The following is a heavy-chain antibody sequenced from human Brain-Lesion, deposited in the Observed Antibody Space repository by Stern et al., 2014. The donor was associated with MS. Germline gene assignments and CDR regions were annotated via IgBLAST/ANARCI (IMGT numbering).Heavy chain of an antibody. Sequence: EVQLVESAAEVKKPGESLRISCQGSGYSFTSDWISLVRQMPGKCLEWTGRIDPSDSNPNYSPSFQGHVTISADKSINTAYLDWRSLKASDTAMYYCARHMGEGLSIDYWGQGTLVTVSS. CDR1: GYSFTSDW. CDR2: IDPSDSNP. J-gene: IGHJ4*02. V-gene: IGHV5-10-1*03. CDR3: ARHMGEGLSIDY. D-gene: IGHD3-16*01.